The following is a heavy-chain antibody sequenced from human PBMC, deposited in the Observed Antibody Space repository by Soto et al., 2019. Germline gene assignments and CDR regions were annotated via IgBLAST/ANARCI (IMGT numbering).Heavy chain of an antibody. V-gene: IGHV3-23*01. CDR2: IRGSGGST. Sequence: SCKASGFTFSSYVMSWVRQAPGKGLEWVSAIRGSGGSTYYADSVKGRFTISRDNSKNTLDLQMNSLRAEDTAVYYCARDGGYSSGWFSYWGKGTLVTVSS. CDR3: ARDGGYSSGWFSY. CDR1: GFTFSSYV. J-gene: IGHJ4*02. D-gene: IGHD6-19*01.